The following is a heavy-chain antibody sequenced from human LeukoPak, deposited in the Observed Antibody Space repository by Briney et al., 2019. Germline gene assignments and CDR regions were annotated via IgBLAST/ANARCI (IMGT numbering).Heavy chain of an antibody. CDR3: AREDQYYDILTGYYSYYCFYMDV. V-gene: IGHV1-2*06. D-gene: IGHD3-9*01. CDR1: GYTFTGYY. Sequence: ASVKVSCKASGYTFTGYYMHWVRQAPGQGLEWMGRINPNSGGTNYAHKFQGRLTINRDTSISTAYTELSRLRSADTALYYCAREDQYYDILTGYYSYYCFYMDVWGKGTTVTVSS. CDR2: INPNSGGT. J-gene: IGHJ6*03.